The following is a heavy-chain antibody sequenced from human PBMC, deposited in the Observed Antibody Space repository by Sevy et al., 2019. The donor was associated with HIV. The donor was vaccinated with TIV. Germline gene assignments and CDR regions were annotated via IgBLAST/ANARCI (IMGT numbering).Heavy chain of an antibody. Sequence: GGSLRLSCTASGFTFSSYEMNWVRQAPGKGLEWVSYISNSSSNIYYSDSVKGRFTISRDNAKNSLYLQMNSLRAEDTPVYYCARDLPPSATTVAHFDYWGRGTLVTVSS. J-gene: IGHJ4*02. CDR3: ARDLPPSATTVAHFDY. D-gene: IGHD4-17*01. CDR2: ISNSSSNI. V-gene: IGHV3-48*03. CDR1: GFTFSSYE.